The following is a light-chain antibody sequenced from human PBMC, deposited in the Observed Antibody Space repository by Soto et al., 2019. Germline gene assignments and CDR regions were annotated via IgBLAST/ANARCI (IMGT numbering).Light chain of an antibody. V-gene: IGKV1-5*03. CDR1: QGISNY. J-gene: IGKJ1*01. Sequence: DIQMTQSPSSLSASVGDRVTITCRASQGISNYLAWYQQKPGKVPNLLIYKTSSLESGVPSRFSGSGSGTEFTLTISSLQPDDFATYYCQHWTDYSWTFGQGTKVEVK. CDR3: QHWTDYSWT. CDR2: KTS.